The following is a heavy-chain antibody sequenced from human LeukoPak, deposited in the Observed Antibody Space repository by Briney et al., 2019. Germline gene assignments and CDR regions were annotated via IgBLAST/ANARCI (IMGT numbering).Heavy chain of an antibody. D-gene: IGHD3-10*01. CDR1: GFTFSSYG. CDR3: ARSITMVRGVIKAFGAFDI. CDR2: ISGSGGST. V-gene: IGHV3-23*01. J-gene: IGHJ3*02. Sequence: PGGSLRLSCAASGFTFSSYGMSWVRQAPGKGLEWVSAISGSGGSTYYADSVKGRFTISRDNAKNSLYLQMNSLRAEDTAVYYCARSITMVRGVIKAFGAFDIWGQGTMVTVSS.